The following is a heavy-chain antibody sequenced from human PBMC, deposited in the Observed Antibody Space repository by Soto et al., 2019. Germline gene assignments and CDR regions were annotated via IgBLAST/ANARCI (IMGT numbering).Heavy chain of an antibody. V-gene: IGHV4-39*01. D-gene: IGHD3-3*01. J-gene: IGHJ6*03. CDR2: IYYSGST. Sequence: SETLSLTCTVSGGSISSSSYYWGWIRQPPGKGLEWIGSIYYSGSTYYNPSLKSRVTISVDTSKNQFSLKLSSVTAADTAVYYCARHQANTIFGVVIYYYYYMDVWGKGTTVTVSS. CDR3: ARHQANTIFGVVIYYYYYMDV. CDR1: GGSISSSSYY.